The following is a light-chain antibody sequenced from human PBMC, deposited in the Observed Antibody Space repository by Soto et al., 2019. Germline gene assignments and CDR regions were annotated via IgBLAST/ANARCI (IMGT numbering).Light chain of an antibody. CDR2: AVS. CDR3: HHANTFPLT. Sequence: DIQMTQSPSSVSASVGDRVTITCRASQGIYNWLAWYQQKPGKAPKLLISAVSNLQSGVPSRFSGSGYGTDFTLTISSLKPEDFETYSCHHANTFPLTLGPGTKVDIK. J-gene: IGKJ3*01. CDR1: QGIYNW. V-gene: IGKV1D-12*01.